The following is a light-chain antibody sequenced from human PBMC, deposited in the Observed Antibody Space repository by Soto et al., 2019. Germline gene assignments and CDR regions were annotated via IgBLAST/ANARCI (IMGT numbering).Light chain of an antibody. J-gene: IGKJ4*01. CDR1: QTISNW. V-gene: IGKV1-5*01. CDR3: QQYNTYPLT. CDR2: DAS. Sequence: DIQMTHSPSTLSASVGDRVTITCRSSQTISNWLAWYQQKPGKAPKVLIFDASTLDGGVPSRFSGRRSGTDFTLTISSLQPSDFATYYCQQYNTYPLTLGGGTKVDIK.